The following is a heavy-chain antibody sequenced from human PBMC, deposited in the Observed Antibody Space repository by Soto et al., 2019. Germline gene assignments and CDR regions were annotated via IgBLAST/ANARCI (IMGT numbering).Heavy chain of an antibody. J-gene: IGHJ4*02. CDR1: GFTFSSYA. Sequence: GGSLRLACAASGFTFSSYAMHWVRQAPGKGLEWVAVISYDGSNKYYADSVKGRFTISRDNSKNTLYLQMNSLRAEDTAVYYCARALFRSSWYVYDYWGQGTLVTVSS. CDR2: ISYDGSNK. V-gene: IGHV3-30-3*01. CDR3: ARALFRSSWYVYDY. D-gene: IGHD6-13*01.